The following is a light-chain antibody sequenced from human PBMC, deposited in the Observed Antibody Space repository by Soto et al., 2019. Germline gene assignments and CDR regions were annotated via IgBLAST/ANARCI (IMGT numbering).Light chain of an antibody. CDR2: KAS. J-gene: IGKJ1*01. V-gene: IGKV1-5*03. Sequence: DIQMTQSPSTLSASVGDRVTITCRASQSISSWLAWYQQKPGEAPKLLIYKASSLESGVPSRFSGSGSGTEFTLTISSLQPDDFATYYCQQYNSYSVTFGQGTKVDIK. CDR1: QSISSW. CDR3: QQYNSYSVT.